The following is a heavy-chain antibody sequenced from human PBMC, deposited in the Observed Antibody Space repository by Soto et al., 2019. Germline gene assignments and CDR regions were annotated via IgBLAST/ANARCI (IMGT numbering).Heavy chain of an antibody. V-gene: IGHV3-33*01. D-gene: IGHD2-2*01. J-gene: IGHJ4*02. CDR3: ARDHHVVVQAALFDY. Sequence: QVQLVESGGGVVQPGRSLRLSCAASGFTFSSYGMHWVRQAPGKGLEWVAVIWYDGSNKYYVDSVKGRFTISRDNSKNTLYLQMNSLRAEDTAVYYCARDHHVVVQAALFDYWGQGTLVTVSS. CDR1: GFTFSSYG. CDR2: IWYDGSNK.